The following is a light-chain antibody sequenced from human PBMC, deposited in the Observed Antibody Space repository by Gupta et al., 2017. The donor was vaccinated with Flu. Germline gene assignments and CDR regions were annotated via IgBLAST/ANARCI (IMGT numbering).Light chain of an antibody. V-gene: IGKV1-39*01. CDR2: AAS. J-gene: IGKJ1*01. Sequence: DIQMTQSPSSLSASVGDRVTITCRASQRISSYLNWYQQKPGKAPKLLIYAASRLQSGVPSRFSGSGSGTDFTLTISRLQPEDFATYYCQQSDSTPRTFGQGTKVEIK. CDR3: QQSDSTPRT. CDR1: QRISSY.